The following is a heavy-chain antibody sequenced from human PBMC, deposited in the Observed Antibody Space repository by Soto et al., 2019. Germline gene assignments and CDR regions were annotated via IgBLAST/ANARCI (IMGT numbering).Heavy chain of an antibody. CDR3: AREDYDYYYMDV. CDR1: GFTVSSNY. CDR2: IYSGGST. J-gene: IGHJ6*03. Sequence: EVQLVESGGGLVQPGGSLRLSCAASGFTVSSNYMSWVRQAPGKGLVWVSVIYSGGSTDYADSVKGRFTISRDNSKNTLYLQMNILRAEDTAVYYCAREDYDYYYMDVWGKGTTVTVSS. V-gene: IGHV3-66*01.